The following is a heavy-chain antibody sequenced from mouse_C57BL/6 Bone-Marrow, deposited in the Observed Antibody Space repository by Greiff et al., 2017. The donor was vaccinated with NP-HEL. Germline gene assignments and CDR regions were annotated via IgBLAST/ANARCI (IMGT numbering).Heavy chain of an antibody. CDR2: IFPGSGST. D-gene: IGHD2-4*01. CDR3: ARYDYDAYYFDY. Sequence: VKLMESGPELVKPGASVKISCKASGYTFTDYYINWVKQRPGQGLEWIGWIFPGSGSTYYNEKFKGKATLTVDKSSSTAYMLLSSLTSEDSAVYFCARYDYDAYYFDYWGQGTTLTVSS. J-gene: IGHJ2*01. CDR1: GYTFTDYY. V-gene: IGHV1-75*01.